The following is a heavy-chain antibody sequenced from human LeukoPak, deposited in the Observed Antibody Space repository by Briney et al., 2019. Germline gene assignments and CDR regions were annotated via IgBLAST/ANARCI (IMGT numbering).Heavy chain of an antibody. CDR2: IYYSGST. D-gene: IGHD2/OR15-2a*01. CDR3: ARGKYYYYFDY. V-gene: IGHV4-59*01. J-gene: IGHJ4*02. Sequence: SETLSLTCTVSAGSTSSYYWSWIRQPPGKGLEWIGYIYYSGSTNYNPSLKSRVTISVDTSKNQFSLRLSSVTAADTAVYYCARGKYYYYFDYWGQRTLLTVSS. CDR1: AGSTSSYY.